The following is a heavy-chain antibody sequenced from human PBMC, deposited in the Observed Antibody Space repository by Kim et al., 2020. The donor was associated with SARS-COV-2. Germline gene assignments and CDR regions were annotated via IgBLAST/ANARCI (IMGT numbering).Heavy chain of an antibody. CDR2: IIPILGIA. V-gene: IGHV1-69*04. J-gene: IGHJ4*02. CDR1: GGTFSSYA. D-gene: IGHD3-22*01. Sequence: SVKVSCKASGGTFSSYAISWVRQAPGQGLEWMGRIIPILGIANYAQKFQGRVTITADKSTSTAYMELSSLRSEDTAVYYCARGPNSYYDSSGYERHPLGYWGQGTLVTVSS. CDR3: ARGPNSYYDSSGYERHPLGY.